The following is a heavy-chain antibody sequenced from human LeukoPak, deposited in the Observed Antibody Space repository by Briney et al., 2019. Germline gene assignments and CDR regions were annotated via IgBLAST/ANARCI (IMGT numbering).Heavy chain of an antibody. CDR2: VSAHNVNT. CDR1: GYTFSSYG. D-gene: IGHD6-19*01. J-gene: IGHJ4*02. CDR3: ARDPEGISVGGTLVFFDH. V-gene: IGHV1-18*01. Sequence: GASVKVSCKASGYTFSSYGFSWVRQAPGQGLEWMGWVSAHNVNTNYAQKFQGRVTLTTDTSTSTAYMEVGSLRSDDTAVYYCARDPEGISVGGTLVFFDHWGQGTLVTVSS.